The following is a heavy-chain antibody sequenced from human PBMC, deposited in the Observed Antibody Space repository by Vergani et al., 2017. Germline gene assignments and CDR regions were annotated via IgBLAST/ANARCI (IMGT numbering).Heavy chain of an antibody. CDR1: GFTFSSYS. V-gene: IGHV3-48*01. CDR3: AREAGGSTYYYYYMDV. J-gene: IGHJ6*03. D-gene: IGHD6-19*01. Sequence: EVQLVESGGGLVQPGGSLRLSCAASGFTFSSYSMNWVRQAPGKGLEWVSYISSSSSTIYYADSVKGRFTISRDNAKNSLYLQMNSLRAEDTAVYYCAREAGGSTYYYYYMDVWGKGTTVTVSS. CDR2: ISSSSSTI.